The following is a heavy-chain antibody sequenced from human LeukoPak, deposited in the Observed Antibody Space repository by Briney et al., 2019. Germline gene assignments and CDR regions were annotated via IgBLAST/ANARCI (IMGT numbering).Heavy chain of an antibody. Sequence: PGGSLRLSCAASEFTFSRYWMSWVRQAPGKGLEWVANIKQGGSEKYYVDSVKGRFTISRDNAENSLYLQMNSLRAEDTAVYYCARVKWLPQFAIDYWGQGTLVTVSS. V-gene: IGHV3-7*05. CDR1: EFTFSRYW. CDR2: IKQGGSEK. CDR3: ARVKWLPQFAIDY. J-gene: IGHJ4*02. D-gene: IGHD6-19*01.